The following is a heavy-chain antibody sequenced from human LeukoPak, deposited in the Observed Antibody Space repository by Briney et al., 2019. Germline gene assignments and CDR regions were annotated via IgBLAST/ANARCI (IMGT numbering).Heavy chain of an antibody. CDR2: IYYSGST. J-gene: IGHJ4*02. V-gene: IGHV4-59*08. CDR1: GGSISTSY. CDR3: VSQGS. Sequence: PSETLSLTCTVSGGSISTSYWNWIRQPPGKGLEWIGNIYYSGSTNYNPSLKSRVTISIDTSRQQFSLKLSSATAADTAVYYCVSQGSWGQGTLVSVSS.